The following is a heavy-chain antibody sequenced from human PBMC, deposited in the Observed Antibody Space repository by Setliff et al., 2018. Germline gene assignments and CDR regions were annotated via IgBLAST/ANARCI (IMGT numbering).Heavy chain of an antibody. V-gene: IGHV1-18*01. J-gene: IGHJ4*02. CDR2: MNPNSGNT. D-gene: IGHD3-22*01. CDR3: ARDLQYYYDSSPHHGDY. Sequence: ASVKVSCKASGYTFTSYGISWVRQATGQGLEWMGWMNPNSGNTGYAQKLQGRVTMTTDTSTSTAYMELRSLRSDDTAVYYCARDLQYYYDSSPHHGDYWGQGTLVTVSS. CDR1: GYTFTSYG.